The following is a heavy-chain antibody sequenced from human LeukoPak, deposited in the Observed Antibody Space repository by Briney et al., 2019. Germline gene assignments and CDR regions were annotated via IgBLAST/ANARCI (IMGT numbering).Heavy chain of an antibody. J-gene: IGHJ4*02. Sequence: SVKVSCKASGGTFSSYAISWVRQAPGQGLEWMGRIIPILGIANYAQKFQGRVTITADKSTSTAYMELSSLRSEDTAVYYCARDQDHIAVAGIDYWGQGTLVVVSS. CDR1: GGTFSSYA. CDR3: ARDQDHIAVAGIDY. D-gene: IGHD6-19*01. V-gene: IGHV1-69*04. CDR2: IIPILGIA.